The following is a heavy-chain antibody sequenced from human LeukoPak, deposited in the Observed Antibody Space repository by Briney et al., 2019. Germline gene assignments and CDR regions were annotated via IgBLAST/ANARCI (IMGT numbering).Heavy chain of an antibody. CDR3: ARGPYGTQYYYMDV. V-gene: IGHV3-20*04. CDR1: GFTFDDYG. Sequence: GGTLRLSCAASGFTFDDYGMSWVRQAPGKGLEWISGINWNGGSTGYADSAKGRFTISRDNAKNSLYLQMNSLRAEDTALYYCARGPYGTQYYYMDVWGKGTTVTVSS. CDR2: INWNGGST. J-gene: IGHJ6*03. D-gene: IGHD3-10*01.